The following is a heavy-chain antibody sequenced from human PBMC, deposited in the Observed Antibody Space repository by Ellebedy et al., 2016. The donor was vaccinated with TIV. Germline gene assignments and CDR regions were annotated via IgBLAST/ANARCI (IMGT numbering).Heavy chain of an antibody. CDR1: GFTLNSYA. D-gene: IGHD5-24*01. CDR2: ISGTGYRT. Sequence: PGGSLRLSCVGSGFTLNSYAMSWVRQAPRKGLEWVATISGTGYRTEYGDSLKGRFTISRDNAKNSLYLQMDSLRVDDTAVYYCVRDGYNYIPFDYWGQGSLVTVSS. J-gene: IGHJ4*02. V-gene: IGHV3-23*01. CDR3: VRDGYNYIPFDY.